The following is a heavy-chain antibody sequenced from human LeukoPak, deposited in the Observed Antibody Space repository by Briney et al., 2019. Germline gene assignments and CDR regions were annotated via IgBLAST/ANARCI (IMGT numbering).Heavy chain of an antibody. CDR2: IIPIFGTA. V-gene: IGHV1-69*05. J-gene: IGHJ4*02. CDR1: EGTFSSYA. CDR3: ARMFHYYDSGFDY. Sequence: SVKVSCKASEGTFSSYAISWVRQAPGQGLEWMGGIIPIFGTANYAQKFQGRVTITTDESTSTAYMELSSLRSEDTAVYYCARMFHYYDSGFDYWGQGTLVTVSS. D-gene: IGHD3-22*01.